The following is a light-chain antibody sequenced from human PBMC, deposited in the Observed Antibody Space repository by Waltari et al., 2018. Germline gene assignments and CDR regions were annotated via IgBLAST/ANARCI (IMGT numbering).Light chain of an antibody. J-gene: IGLJ2*01. CDR2: AVS. Sequence: QQHPGQPPKLMIYAVSQPPAGLSGRFSGSKSGDIASLTISGLQPEEEDEYFCSSSAGYSIGVFGGGTKVTVL. CDR3: SSSAGYSIGV. V-gene: IGLV2-23*02.